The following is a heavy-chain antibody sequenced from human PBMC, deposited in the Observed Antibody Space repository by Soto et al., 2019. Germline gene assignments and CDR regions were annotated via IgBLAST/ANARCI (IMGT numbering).Heavy chain of an antibody. J-gene: IGHJ6*03. CDR3: ARVPTVLELFNVGYYYYYYMDV. CDR2: MNPNSGNT. V-gene: IGHV1-8*01. D-gene: IGHD1-7*01. CDR1: GYTFTSYD. Sequence: QVQLVQSGAEVKKPGASVKVSCKASGYTFTSYDINWVRQATGQGLEWMGWMNPNSGNTGYAQKFRGRVTMTRNTSISTAYMVLSSLRCEDTAVYYCARVPTVLELFNVGYYYYYYMDVWGKGTTVTVSS.